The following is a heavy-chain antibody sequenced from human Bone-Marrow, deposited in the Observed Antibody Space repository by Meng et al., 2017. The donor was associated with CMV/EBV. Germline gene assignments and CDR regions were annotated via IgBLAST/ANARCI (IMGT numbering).Heavy chain of an antibody. V-gene: IGHV1-69*05. CDR3: ASGNCTTHICYTYYFDF. J-gene: IGHJ4*02. CDR2: FIPISGTT. CDR1: NLNNCG. D-gene: IGHD2-2*02. Sequence: NLNNCGISWVRQAPGQGLEWMGGFIPISGTTNYAPRFQGRVTIATDASTSTAYMELSGLRSEDTAVYYCASGNCTTHICYTYYFDFWGQGTLVTVSS.